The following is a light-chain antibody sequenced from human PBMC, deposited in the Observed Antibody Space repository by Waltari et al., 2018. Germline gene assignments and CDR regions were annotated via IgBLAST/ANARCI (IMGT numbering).Light chain of an antibody. V-gene: IGLV6-57*01. CDR1: SGRIPSNY. Sequence: NFLLTQPNLVSEPPGKTVTIPCTPSSGRIPSNYLQWFQRRPASPPTTVIFEDYQRPSGVPVRFSGSIDSSSTSASLTISGLKTEDEADYYCQSYDGINWMFGGGTKLTVL. CDR2: EDY. J-gene: IGLJ3*02. CDR3: QSYDGINWM.